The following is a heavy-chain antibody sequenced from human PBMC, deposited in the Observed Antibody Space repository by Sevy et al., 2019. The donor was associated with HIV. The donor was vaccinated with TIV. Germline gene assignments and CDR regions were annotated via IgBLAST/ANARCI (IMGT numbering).Heavy chain of an antibody. CDR3: VREGLGGFSYSLDF. J-gene: IGHJ4*02. CDR1: GFTFSSYW. CDR2: MKQDGSDK. Sequence: GGSLRLSCAASGFTFSSYWMSWVRQAPGKGLEWVATMKQDGSDKYYVDSVKGRFTISRDNAKNSLYLQMNSLRAEESAVFYCVREGLGGFSYSLDFWGQGTLVTVSS. D-gene: IGHD5-18*01. V-gene: IGHV3-7*01.